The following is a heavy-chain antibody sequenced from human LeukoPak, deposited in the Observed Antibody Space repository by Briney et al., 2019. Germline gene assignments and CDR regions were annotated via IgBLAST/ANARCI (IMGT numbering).Heavy chain of an antibody. CDR3: ARHAGGSRYYDFWSGYYTDY. V-gene: IGHV4-39*01. CDR2: IYYSGST. D-gene: IGHD3-3*01. J-gene: IGHJ4*02. Sequence: PSETLSLTCSVSGGSISSSTYYWGWIRQPPGKGLELIESIYYSGSTYYNPSLKSRVTISVDTSKNQFSLKLSSVTAADTAVYYCARHAGGSRYYDFWSGYYTDYWGQGTLVTVSS. CDR1: GGSISSSTYY.